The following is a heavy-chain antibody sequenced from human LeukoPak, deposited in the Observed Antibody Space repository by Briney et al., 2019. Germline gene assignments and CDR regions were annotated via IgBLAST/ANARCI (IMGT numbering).Heavy chain of an antibody. CDR2: ISSSSSYI. D-gene: IGHD3-10*01. Sequence: GGSLRLSCAASGFTFSSYSMNWVRQAPGKGLEWVSSISSSSSYIYYADSVKGRFTISRDNAKNSLYLQMNSLRAEDMAVYYCARDQDGFDYGMDVWGQGTTVTVSS. J-gene: IGHJ6*02. V-gene: IGHV3-21*01. CDR3: ARDQDGFDYGMDV. CDR1: GFTFSSYS.